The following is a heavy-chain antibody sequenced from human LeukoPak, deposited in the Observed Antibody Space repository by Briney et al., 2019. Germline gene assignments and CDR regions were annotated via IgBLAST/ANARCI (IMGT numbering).Heavy chain of an antibody. CDR3: ARVFSFDSSGWYFLDY. V-gene: IGHV1-2*02. CDR1: GYTFTGYY. Sequence: GASVTVSCTASGYTFTGYYMHWVRQAPGQGLEWMGWINPNSGGTNYAQKFQGRVTMTRNTSISTAYMELSRLRSDDAAVYYCARVFSFDSSGWYFLDYWGQGTLVTVSS. J-gene: IGHJ4*02. D-gene: IGHD6-19*01. CDR2: INPNSGGT.